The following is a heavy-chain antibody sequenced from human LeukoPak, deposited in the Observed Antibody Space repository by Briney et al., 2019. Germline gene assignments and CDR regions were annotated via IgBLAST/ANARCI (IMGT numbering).Heavy chain of an antibody. V-gene: IGHV4-30-2*01. Sequence: SETLSLTCTVSGGSISSGGYYWSWIRQPPGKGLEWIGYIYHSGSTYYNPSLKSRVTISVDRSKNQFSLKLSSVTAADTAVYYCARVREMKYQLLARLDYYYMDVWGKGTTVTVSS. CDR3: ARVREMKYQLLARLDYYYMDV. J-gene: IGHJ6*03. CDR2: IYHSGST. D-gene: IGHD2-2*01. CDR1: GGSISSGGYY.